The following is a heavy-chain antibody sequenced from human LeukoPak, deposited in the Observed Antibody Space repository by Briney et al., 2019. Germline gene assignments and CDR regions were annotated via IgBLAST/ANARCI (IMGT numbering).Heavy chain of an antibody. Sequence: GGSLRLSCAASGFTFSSYWMSWVRQAPGKGLEWVANIKQDGSEKYYVDSVKGRFTISRDNAKNSLYLQMNSLRAEDTAVYYCARVQRLGELYYFDYWGQGTLVTVSS. CDR2: IKQDGSEK. D-gene: IGHD3-16*01. CDR3: ARVQRLGELYYFDY. CDR1: GFTFSSYW. J-gene: IGHJ4*02. V-gene: IGHV3-7*01.